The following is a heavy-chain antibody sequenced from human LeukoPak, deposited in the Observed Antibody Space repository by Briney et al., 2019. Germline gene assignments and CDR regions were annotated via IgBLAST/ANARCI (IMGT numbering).Heavy chain of an antibody. CDR2: ISYDGSNK. Sequence: GGSLRLSCAASGFTFSSYAMPWVRQAPGKGLEWVAVISYDGSNKYYADSVKGRFTISRDNSKNTLYLQMNSLRAEDTAVYYCARSPGDSSSWYPTGTNWFDPWGQGTLVTVSS. J-gene: IGHJ5*02. V-gene: IGHV3-30-3*01. D-gene: IGHD6-13*01. CDR3: ARSPGDSSSWYPTGTNWFDP. CDR1: GFTFSSYA.